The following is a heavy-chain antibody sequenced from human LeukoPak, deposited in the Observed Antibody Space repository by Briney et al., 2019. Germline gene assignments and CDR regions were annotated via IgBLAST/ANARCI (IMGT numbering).Heavy chain of an antibody. CDR1: GFMVSNKY. CDR2: IYTGGST. CDR3: ATTVISGSDGMDV. Sequence: PGGSLSLSCPASGFMVSNKYMAWARQAPGKGLEWVSVIYTGGSTYYAGSVKGRFTLSRDNPKNTVHLQMNRLRVEDTAVYYCATTVISGSDGMDVWGQGTTVTVSS. D-gene: IGHD4-11*01. V-gene: IGHV3-53*01. J-gene: IGHJ6*02.